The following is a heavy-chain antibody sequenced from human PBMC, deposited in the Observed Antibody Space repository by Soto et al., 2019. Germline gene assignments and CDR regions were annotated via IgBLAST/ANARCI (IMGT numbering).Heavy chain of an antibody. CDR3: ARHRIEVVWRGFDF. D-gene: IGHD3-10*01. CDR2: IYPSGTT. V-gene: IGHV4-38-2*01. Sequence: PSETLSLTCAVSGDSISRGYHWAWIRQPPGKGLEWVASIYPSGTTYYNPSLTSRVTISVDIFKNQFSLKLTSVTAADTAVYFCARHRIEVVWRGFDFWGQGXPVTVYS. CDR1: GDSISRGYH. J-gene: IGHJ4*02.